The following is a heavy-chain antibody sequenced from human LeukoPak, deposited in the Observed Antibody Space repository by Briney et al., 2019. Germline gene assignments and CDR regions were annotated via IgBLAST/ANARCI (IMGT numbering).Heavy chain of an antibody. CDR1: GFTFSSYA. CDR2: ISYDGSNK. J-gene: IGHJ4*02. V-gene: IGHV3-30-3*01. Sequence: GGSLRLSCAASGFTFSSYAMHWVRQAPGKGLEWVAVISYDGSNKYYADSVKGRFTISRDNSKNTLYLLMNSLRAEDTAVYYCARASAYPSMIDYWGQGTLVTVSS. CDR3: ARASAYPSMIDY. D-gene: IGHD2/OR15-2a*01.